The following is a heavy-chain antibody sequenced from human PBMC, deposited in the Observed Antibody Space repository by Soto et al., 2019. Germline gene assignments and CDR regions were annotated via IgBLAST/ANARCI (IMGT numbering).Heavy chain of an antibody. D-gene: IGHD6-6*01. CDR3: ARMKGSSSRYGFDY. V-gene: IGHV4-4*02. Sequence: PLETLSLTCAPPSCSISSSNWWSWVRHPPGKGLEWIGEIYHSGSTNYNPSLKSRVTISVDKSKNQFSLKLSSVTAADTAVYYSARMKGSSSRYGFDYWGQGTLVTVSS. CDR1: SCSISSSNW. J-gene: IGHJ4*02. CDR2: IYHSGST.